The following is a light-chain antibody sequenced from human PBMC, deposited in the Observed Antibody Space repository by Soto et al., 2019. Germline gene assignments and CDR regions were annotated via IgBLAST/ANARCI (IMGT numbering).Light chain of an antibody. J-gene: IGKJ1*01. CDR1: QSVFSRFRNKNY. CDR2: WAS. V-gene: IGKV4-1*01. Sequence: DIVMTQSPDSLTLSLGERATINCKSSQSVFSRFRNKNYLGWYQQKPGQTPRLLIYWASTRESGVSDRFSGRGSGTGFTLTINSMQTEDVAVSYCKQYYTTPALTVGQGNKMEV. CDR3: KQYYTTPALT.